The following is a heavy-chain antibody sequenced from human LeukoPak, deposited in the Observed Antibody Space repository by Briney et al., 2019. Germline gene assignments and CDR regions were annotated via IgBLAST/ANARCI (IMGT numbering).Heavy chain of an antibody. CDR2: IYYSGST. Sequence: SETLSLTCTVSDGSISSYSWAWIRQPPGKGLEWIGSIYYSGSTNYNPSLKSRVTISVDTSKNQFSLKLSSVTAADTAVYYCVRDTVWGAFDIWGQGTMVSVSS. CDR3: VRDTVWGAFDI. V-gene: IGHV4-59*01. D-gene: IGHD3-16*01. J-gene: IGHJ3*02. CDR1: DGSISSYS.